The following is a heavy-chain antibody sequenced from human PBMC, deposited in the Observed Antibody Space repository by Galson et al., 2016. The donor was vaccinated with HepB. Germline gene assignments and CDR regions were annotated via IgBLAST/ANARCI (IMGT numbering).Heavy chain of an antibody. D-gene: IGHD2/OR15-2a*01. CDR2: VTPIFGTP. CDR3: ARGRVPNYFRYYYYGMDV. J-gene: IGHJ6*02. CDR1: GDSLSNCP. V-gene: IGHV1-69*13. Sequence: SVKVSCKASGDSLSNCPITWVRQAPGQGLEWMGGVTPIFGTPNYAQKFLGRVTITADESTSTVYMELSSLRSEDTAVYYCARGRVPNYFRYYYYGMDVWGQGTTVTVSS.